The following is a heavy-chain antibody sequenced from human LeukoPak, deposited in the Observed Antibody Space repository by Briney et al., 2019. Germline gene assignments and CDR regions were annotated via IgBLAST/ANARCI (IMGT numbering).Heavy chain of an antibody. CDR1: GGAISSYY. D-gene: IGHD6-13*01. J-gene: IGHJ4*02. CDR3: ARDDSSSWSGRFDY. Sequence: SETLSLTCTVSGGAISSYYWSWIRQPPGKGLEWIGYIYYSGSTNYNPSLKSRVTISVDTSKNQFSLKLNSVTAADTAVYYCARDDSSSWSGRFDYWGQGTLVTVSS. CDR2: IYYSGST. V-gene: IGHV4-59*01.